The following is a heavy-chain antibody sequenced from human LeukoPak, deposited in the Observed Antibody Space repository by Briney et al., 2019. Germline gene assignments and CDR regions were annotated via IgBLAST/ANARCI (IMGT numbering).Heavy chain of an antibody. V-gene: IGHV4-59*08. J-gene: IGHJ4*02. CDR2: IYYSGST. D-gene: IGHD6-13*01. Sequence: PSETLSLTCTVSGGSISSYYWSWIRQPPGKGLEWIGYIYYSGSTNYNPSLKSRVTISVDTSKNQFSLKLSSVTAADTAVYYCARRGRAAAGTPITFDYWGQGTLVTVSS. CDR1: GGSISSYY. CDR3: ARRGRAAAGTPITFDY.